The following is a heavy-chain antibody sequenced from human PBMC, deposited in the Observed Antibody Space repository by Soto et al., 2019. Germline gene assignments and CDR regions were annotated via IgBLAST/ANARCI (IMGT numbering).Heavy chain of an antibody. CDR1: GFTFSSYG. CDR2: ISYDGSNK. D-gene: IGHD6-13*01. V-gene: IGHV3-30*18. CDR3: AKAPSSSSWLYYYYGMDV. J-gene: IGHJ6*01. Sequence: QVQLVESGGGAVQPGRSLRLSCAASGFTFSSYGMHWVRQAPGKGLEWVAVISYDGSNKYYADSVKGRFTISRDNSKNTLYLQMNSLRAEDTAVYYCAKAPSSSSWLYYYYGMDVW.